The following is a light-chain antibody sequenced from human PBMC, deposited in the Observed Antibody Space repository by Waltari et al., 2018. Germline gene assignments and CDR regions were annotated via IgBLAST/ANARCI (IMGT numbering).Light chain of an antibody. Sequence: QSALTQPASVSGSPGQSITISCTGSSTDIGGYFFVSWYQQHPGTAPKLIIYGVSKRTSGVSGRFSGSKSDNTASLTISGLQTEDEADYYCSSYSSTTTRVIFGGGTRLTVL. CDR1: STDIGGYFF. V-gene: IGLV2-14*03. J-gene: IGLJ2*01. CDR3: SSYSSTTTRVI. CDR2: GVS.